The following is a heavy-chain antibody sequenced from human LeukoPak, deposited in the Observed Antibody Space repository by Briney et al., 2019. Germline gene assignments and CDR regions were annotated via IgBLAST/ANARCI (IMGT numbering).Heavy chain of an antibody. CDR2: IYYSGST. V-gene: IGHV4-59*02. J-gene: IGHJ3*02. D-gene: IGHD3-16*01. CDR1: GGSVSGNSPSSYY. CDR3: ARDNMIGAFDI. Sequence: SETLSLTCNVSGGSVSGNSPSSYYWSWIRQPPGKGLEWIGYIYYSGSTNYNPSLKSRVTISVDTSKNQFSLKLSSVTAADTAVYYCARDNMIGAFDIWGQGTMVTVSS.